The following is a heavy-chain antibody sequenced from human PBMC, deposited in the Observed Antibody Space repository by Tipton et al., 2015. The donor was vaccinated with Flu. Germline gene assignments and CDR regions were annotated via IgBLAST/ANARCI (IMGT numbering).Heavy chain of an antibody. V-gene: IGHV4-38-2*02. CDR3: AGDWVGTTTGWFDP. D-gene: IGHD1-26*01. CDR2: VHRTGSP. J-gene: IGHJ5*02. Sequence: TLSLTCSVSGDYIGSRYFWGWIRQPPGKGLEWIGNVHRTGSPYYNPSLRSRVTMTVDGAKNQFSLRLTSVTATDTAVYYCAGDWVGTTTGWFDPWGQGTLVTVSS. CDR1: GDYIGSRYF.